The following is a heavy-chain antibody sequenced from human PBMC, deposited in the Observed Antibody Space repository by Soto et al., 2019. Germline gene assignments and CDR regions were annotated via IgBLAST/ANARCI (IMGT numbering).Heavy chain of an antibody. V-gene: IGHV1-18*04. Sequence: QVELVQSGGEVKKPGASVKVSCKASGYTFTIHGISWVRQAPGQGLEWVGWINPNNDNSVSAQKFQDRVTLTTDTSTSTVYLELRSLTSDDTAFSYCARTPTYSRLGDHWGQGTLVTVAS. CDR2: INPNNDNS. J-gene: IGHJ4*02. D-gene: IGHD3-22*01. CDR3: ARTPTYSRLGDH. CDR1: GYTFTIHG.